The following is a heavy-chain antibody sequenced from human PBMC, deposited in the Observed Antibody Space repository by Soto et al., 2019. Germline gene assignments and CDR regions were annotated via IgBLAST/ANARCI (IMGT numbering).Heavy chain of an antibody. CDR3: ARVSYDFWSGYYYYYYGMDV. D-gene: IGHD3-3*01. J-gene: IGHJ6*02. CDR1: GFTFSSYE. CDR2: ISSSGSTI. V-gene: IGHV3-48*03. Sequence: PGGSLRLSCAASGFTFSSYEMNWVRQAPGKGLEWVSYISSSGSTIYYADSVKGRFTISRDNAKNSLYLQMNSLRAEDTAVYYCARVSYDFWSGYYYYYYGMDVWGQGTTVTVSS.